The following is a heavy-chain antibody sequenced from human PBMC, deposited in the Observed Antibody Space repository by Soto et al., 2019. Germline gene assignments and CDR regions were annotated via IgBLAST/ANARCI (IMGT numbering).Heavy chain of an antibody. CDR2: ISAHNGKT. CDR3: ARGGDGDY. V-gene: IGHV1-18*01. J-gene: IGHJ4*02. D-gene: IGHD3-16*01. Sequence: QVHLVQSGAEVKKPGASVKVSCKGSGYAFTTYGITWVRQAPGQGLEGMGWISAHNGKTNYAQKLQGGATVTRDTATSTAYMELRCLRSDETAVYYCARGGDGDYWGQGALVTVSS. CDR1: GYAFTTYG.